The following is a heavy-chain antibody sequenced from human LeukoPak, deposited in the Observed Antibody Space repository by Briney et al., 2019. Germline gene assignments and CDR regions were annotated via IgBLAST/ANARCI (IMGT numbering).Heavy chain of an antibody. V-gene: IGHV3-49*04. Sequence: QPGRSLRLSCTASGFTFGDYAMSWVRQAPGKGLEWVGFIRSKAYGGTTEYAASVKGRFTISRDDSKSIAYLQMNSLKTEGTAVYYCTRDTASWGYWGQGTLVTVSS. CDR3: TRDTASWGY. J-gene: IGHJ4*02. CDR1: GFTFGDYA. CDR2: IRSKAYGGTT. D-gene: IGHD7-27*01.